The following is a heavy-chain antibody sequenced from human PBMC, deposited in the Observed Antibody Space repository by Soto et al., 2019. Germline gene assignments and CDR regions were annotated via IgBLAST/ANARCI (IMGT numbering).Heavy chain of an antibody. V-gene: IGHV3-15*01. CDR3: TTASQWLPPYS. CDR1: GFTFTKAW. Sequence: EVQLVESGGGLVKPGGSLRLSCAASGFTFTKAWMTWVRQTPGKGLEWVGRIKSRADGGTTDYAASVKDRFIISRDDSNDTLYLHMNRLKTADTAVYYCTTASQWLPPYSWGQGALVTVSS. D-gene: IGHD6-19*01. CDR2: IKSRADGGTT. J-gene: IGHJ4*02.